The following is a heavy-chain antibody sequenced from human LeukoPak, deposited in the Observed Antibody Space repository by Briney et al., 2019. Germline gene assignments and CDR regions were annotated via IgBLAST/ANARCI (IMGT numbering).Heavy chain of an antibody. V-gene: IGHV4-59*01. J-gene: IGHJ6*02. D-gene: IGHD4-17*01. Sequence: SETLSLTCTVSGGSISSYYWSWIRQPPGKGPEWIGYIYYSGSTNYNPSLKSRVTISVDTSKNQFFLKLSSVTAADTAVYYCARDYSDYGDSRGGMDVWGQGTTVTVSS. CDR2: IYYSGST. CDR1: GGSISSYY. CDR3: ARDYSDYGDSRGGMDV.